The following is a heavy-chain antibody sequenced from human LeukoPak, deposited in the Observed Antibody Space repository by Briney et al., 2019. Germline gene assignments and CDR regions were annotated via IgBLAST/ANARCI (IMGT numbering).Heavy chain of an antibody. Sequence: GGSLKLSCAGSGFTFSTYAMSWVRQAPGKGLEWVPGISGSGGSTYYADSVKGRFTISRDNSKNTLYLQINSRRAEDTAVYYCAKGGYYDFWSGYSNWFDPWGQGTLVTVSS. CDR3: AKGGYYDFWSGYSNWFDP. V-gene: IGHV3-23*01. D-gene: IGHD3-3*01. CDR1: GFTFSTYA. CDR2: ISGSGGST. J-gene: IGHJ5*02.